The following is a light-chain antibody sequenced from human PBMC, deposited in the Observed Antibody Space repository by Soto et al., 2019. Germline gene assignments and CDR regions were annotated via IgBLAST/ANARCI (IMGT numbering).Light chain of an antibody. V-gene: IGKV3-11*01. CDR3: QQRNNWPPGIT. CDR1: QNISVY. J-gene: IGKJ5*01. Sequence: EVVLTQSPATLSLTPGERATLSCRASQNISVYLAWYRQKPGQAPRLLIYAASNRATGIPARFSGSGSGTDFTLTISSLEPEDFAVYYCQQRNNWPPGITFGQRTRLAVK. CDR2: AAS.